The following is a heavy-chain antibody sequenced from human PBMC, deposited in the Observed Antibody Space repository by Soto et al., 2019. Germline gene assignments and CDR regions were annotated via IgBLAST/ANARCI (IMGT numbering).Heavy chain of an antibody. CDR1: GYTFTSYD. J-gene: IGHJ5*02. V-gene: IGHV1-69*13. CDR3: ARGRITMIVDNWFDP. Sequence: ASVKVSCKASGYTFTSYDINWVRQAPGQGLEWMGGIIPIFGTANYAQKIQGRITITADESTSTAYMELSSLRSEDTAVYYCARGRITMIVDNWFDPWGQGTLVTVSS. D-gene: IGHD3-22*01. CDR2: IIPIFGTA.